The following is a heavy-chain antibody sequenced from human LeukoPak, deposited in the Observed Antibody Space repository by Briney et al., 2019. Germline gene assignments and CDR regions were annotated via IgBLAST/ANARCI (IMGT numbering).Heavy chain of an antibody. CDR3: AKAYYDSSGYYLWYFDL. Sequence: GGSLRLSCAASGFTFSNSAMRWVRQAPGKGLEWVSTISGSGGGTYYADSVKGRFTISRDNSKNTLYLQMNSLRAEDTAVYYCAKAYYDSSGYYLWYFDLWGRGTLVTVSS. CDR1: GFTFSNSA. D-gene: IGHD3-22*01. V-gene: IGHV3-23*01. CDR2: ISGSGGGT. J-gene: IGHJ2*01.